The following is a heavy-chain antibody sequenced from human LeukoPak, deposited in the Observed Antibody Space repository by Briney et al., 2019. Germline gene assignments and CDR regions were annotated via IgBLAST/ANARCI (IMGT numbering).Heavy chain of an antibody. J-gene: IGHJ4*02. CDR1: GFTFSTYS. CDR3: ARYVDTTMLT. CDR2: ISSSSSFI. V-gene: IGHV3-21*01. Sequence: GGSLRLSCAASGFTFSTYSMNWVRQAPGKGLEWVSSISSSSSFISYVDSVKGRFTIFRDNAKNSLYLQMNSLRAEDTAVYYCARYVDTTMLTWGQGTLVTVSS. D-gene: IGHD5-18*01.